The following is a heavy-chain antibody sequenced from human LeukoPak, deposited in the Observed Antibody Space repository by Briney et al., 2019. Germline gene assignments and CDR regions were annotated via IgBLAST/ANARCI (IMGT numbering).Heavy chain of an antibody. CDR3: TTIHQLVAGIDY. D-gene: IGHD6-19*01. CDR1: GFTFSNAW. J-gene: IGHJ4*02. CDR2: IKSKTDGGTT. Sequence: SGGSLRLSCAASGFTFSNAWMNWVRQAPGKRLEWVGRIKSKTDGGTTDYAAPVKGRFTISRDDSKNTLYLQMNSLKTEDTAVYYCTTIHQLVAGIDYWGQGTLVTVSS. V-gene: IGHV3-15*07.